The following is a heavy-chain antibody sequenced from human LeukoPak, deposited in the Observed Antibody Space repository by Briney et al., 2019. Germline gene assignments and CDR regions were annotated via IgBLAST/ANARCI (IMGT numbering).Heavy chain of an antibody. V-gene: IGHV3-23*01. D-gene: IGHD5-12*01. CDR1: GFTFSSYA. CDR3: AKSYNGYESKPDY. J-gene: IGHJ4*02. Sequence: GGSLRLSRAASGFTFSSYAMSWVRQAPGKGLEWVSSISNSGGRTFYTDSVKGRFTISRDNSKITLYLRMNSLRAEDTAVYYCAKSYNGYESKPDYWGQGTLVTVSS. CDR2: ISNSGGRT.